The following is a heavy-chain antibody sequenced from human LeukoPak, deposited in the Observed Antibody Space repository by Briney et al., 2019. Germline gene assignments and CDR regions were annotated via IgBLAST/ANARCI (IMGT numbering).Heavy chain of an antibody. Sequence: PSETLSLTCTVFGGSISSYQWSWIRQPPGKGLEWVSAISGSGGSTNYADSVKGRFTISRDNSKNMLYLQMNSLRAEDTAEYYCAKEQRDWNYGVFDYWGQGTQVTVSS. D-gene: IGHD1-7*01. CDR1: GGSISSYQ. J-gene: IGHJ4*02. CDR3: AKEQRDWNYGVFDY. CDR2: ISGSGGST. V-gene: IGHV3-23*01.